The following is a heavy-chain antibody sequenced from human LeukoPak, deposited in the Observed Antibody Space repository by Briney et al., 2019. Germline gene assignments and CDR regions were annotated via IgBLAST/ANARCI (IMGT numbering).Heavy chain of an antibody. CDR1: GFTFSSYA. CDR3: AREDGYCSGGNCYSYFDS. Sequence: GGSLRLSCAASGFTFSSYAITWVRQAPGKGLEWVANIKQDGSEKYYVDSVKGRFTISRDNAKNSLYLQMNSLRAEDTAVYFCAREDGYCSGGNCYSYFDSWGQGTLVTVSS. J-gene: IGHJ4*02. D-gene: IGHD2-15*01. CDR2: IKQDGSEK. V-gene: IGHV3-7*03.